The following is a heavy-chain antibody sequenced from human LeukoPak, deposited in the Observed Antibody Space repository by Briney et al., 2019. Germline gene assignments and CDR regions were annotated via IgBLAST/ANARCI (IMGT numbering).Heavy chain of an antibody. D-gene: IGHD4-17*01. J-gene: IGHJ3*02. Sequence: PSETLSLTCTVSGGSISSYYWSWIRQPPGKGLEWIGYIYYSGSTNYNPSLKSRVTISVDTSKNQFSLKLSSVTAADTAVYYCARWPGNDYGPSGAFDIWGQGTMVTVSS. CDR3: ARWPGNDYGPSGAFDI. CDR2: IYYSGST. V-gene: IGHV4-59*01. CDR1: GGSISSYY.